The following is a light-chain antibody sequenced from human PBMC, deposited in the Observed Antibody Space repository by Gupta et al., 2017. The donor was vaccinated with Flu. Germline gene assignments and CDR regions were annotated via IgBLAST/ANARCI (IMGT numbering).Light chain of an antibody. CDR2: GAS. V-gene: IGKV1-39*01. J-gene: IGKJ2*01. CDR3: QQTYSSWYT. Sequence: GDRVAITCRASQTVSISLNWYQQKPGQAPKLLIYGASSVQSGVPSRFSGRGSGTDFTLTISSLQPEDFAVYYCQQTYSSWYTFGQGTKVEI. CDR1: QTVSIS.